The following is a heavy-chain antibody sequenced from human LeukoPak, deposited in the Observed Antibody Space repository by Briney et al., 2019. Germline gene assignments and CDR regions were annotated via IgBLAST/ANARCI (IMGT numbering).Heavy chain of an antibody. CDR2: ISWNSGSI. V-gene: IGHV3-9*01. J-gene: IGHJ4*02. CDR1: GFIFDDHG. CDR3: ARDRRGSGHDSSFDY. Sequence: PGGSLRLSCAASGFIFDDHGMHWVRQAPGKGLEWVSGISWNSGSIGYADSVKGRFTISRDNAKNSLYLQMNSLRAEDTALYYCARDRRGSGHDSSFDYWGQGTLVTVSS. D-gene: IGHD5-12*01.